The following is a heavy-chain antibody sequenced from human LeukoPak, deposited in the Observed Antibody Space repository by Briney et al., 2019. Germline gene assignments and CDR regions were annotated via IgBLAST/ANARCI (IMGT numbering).Heavy chain of an antibody. Sequence: GGSLRLSCAASGFTFSSYWMSWVSQAPGKGLEWVANIKQDGSEKYYVDSVKGRFTISRDNAKNSLYLQMNSLRAEDTAVYYCARDSPFIAAAGTGFDYWGQGTLVTVSS. V-gene: IGHV3-7*03. J-gene: IGHJ4*02. D-gene: IGHD6-13*01. CDR1: GFTFSSYW. CDR3: ARDSPFIAAAGTGFDY. CDR2: IKQDGSEK.